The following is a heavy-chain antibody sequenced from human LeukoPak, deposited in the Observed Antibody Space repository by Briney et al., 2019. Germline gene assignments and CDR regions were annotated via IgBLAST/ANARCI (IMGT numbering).Heavy chain of an antibody. CDR3: ARRYRRKGCSGGSCSSNLDY. J-gene: IGHJ4*02. CDR2: INHSGST. V-gene: IGHV4-34*01. D-gene: IGHD2-15*01. CDR1: GGSFSGYY. Sequence: SETLSLTCAVYGGSFSGYYWSWIRQPPGKGLEWIGEINHSGSTNYNPSLKSRVTISVDTSKNQFSLKLSSVTAADTAVYYCARRYRRKGCSGGSCSSNLDYWGQGTLVAVSS.